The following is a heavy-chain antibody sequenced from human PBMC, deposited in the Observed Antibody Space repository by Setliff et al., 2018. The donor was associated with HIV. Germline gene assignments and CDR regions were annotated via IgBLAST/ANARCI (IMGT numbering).Heavy chain of an antibody. Sequence: SETLSLTCTVSGASVSTTGYYWGWLRQSPGKGLQWIGTTFYSGSTYYNPSLKGRVTISLDTSNNDFSLTLTSVTAADTALYFCATYLSDNYLDGAFDIWGRGTMVTV. V-gene: IGHV4-39*02. J-gene: IGHJ3*02. D-gene: IGHD3-3*01. CDR3: ATYLSDNYLDGAFDI. CDR1: GASVSTTGYY. CDR2: TFYSGST.